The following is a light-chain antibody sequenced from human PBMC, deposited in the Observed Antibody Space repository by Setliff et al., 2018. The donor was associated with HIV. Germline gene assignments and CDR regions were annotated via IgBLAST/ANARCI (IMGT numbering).Light chain of an antibody. Sequence: QSVRAQPASVSGSPGQSITISCTGTSSDVGGYNYVSWYQHFPGRTPKLIIYDVRNRPPGVSSRFSGSKSGNTASLTISGLRAEDEADYYCSSYRSGNIGVFGGGTKVTVL. CDR1: SSDVGGYNY. CDR2: DVR. V-gene: IGLV2-14*03. CDR3: SSYRSGNIGV. J-gene: IGLJ1*01.